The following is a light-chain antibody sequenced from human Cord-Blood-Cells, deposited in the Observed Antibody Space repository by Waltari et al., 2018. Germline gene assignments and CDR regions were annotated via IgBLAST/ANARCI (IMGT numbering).Light chain of an antibody. CDR2: AVS. Sequence: DSGMTQTPLSLYVTPGQPASISCKSSQSLLHSDGNTYFYWYLQKTGQSPLLLIYAVSSRFSGLPDRCSGSGSETDFTLKISRLEAEDVGVYYCIQGIQLPLTFGQGTRLEIK. CDR1: QSLLHSDGNTY. J-gene: IGKJ5*01. V-gene: IGKV2-29*03. CDR3: IQGIQLPLT.